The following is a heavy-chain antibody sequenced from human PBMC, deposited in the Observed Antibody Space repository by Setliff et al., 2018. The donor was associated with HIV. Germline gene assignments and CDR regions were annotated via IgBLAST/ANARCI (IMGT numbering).Heavy chain of an antibody. CDR2: LYHSGTN. J-gene: IGHJ4*02. CDR1: GYSISSGYF. V-gene: IGHV4-38-2*01. CDR3: ARLGAEDFSDYDWVDY. Sequence: SETLSLTCAVSGYSISSGYFWGWIRQPPGKGLEWIGSLYHSGTNFYNPSLKSRVTIPLDTSTNRFSLNLNSVTAADTAVYYCARLGAEDFSDYDWVDYWGQGTLVTVSS. D-gene: IGHD5-12*01.